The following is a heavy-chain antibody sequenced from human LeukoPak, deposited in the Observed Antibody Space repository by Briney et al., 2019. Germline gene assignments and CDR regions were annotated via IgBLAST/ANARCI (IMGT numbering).Heavy chain of an antibody. CDR3: ARGNTEIEYSSSSVIDY. CDR1: GYTFTSYD. V-gene: IGHV1-8*03. D-gene: IGHD6-6*01. J-gene: IGHJ4*02. Sequence: ASVKVSCKASGYTFTSYDINWVRQATGQGLEWMGWMNPNSGNTGYAQKFQGRVTITRNTSISTAYMELSSLRSEDTAVYYCARGNTEIEYSSSSVIDYWGQGTLVTVSS. CDR2: MNPNSGNT.